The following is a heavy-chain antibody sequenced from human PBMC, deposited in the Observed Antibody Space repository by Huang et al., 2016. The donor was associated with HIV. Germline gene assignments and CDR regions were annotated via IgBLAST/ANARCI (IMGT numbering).Heavy chain of an antibody. J-gene: IGHJ4*02. D-gene: IGHD3-10*01. CDR3: ARLPGSITMIRGVITDPY. V-gene: IGHV4-39*01. CDR1: GGSIRSDNYY. Sequence: QLQLQESGPGLVKPSETLSLTCTVSGGSIRSDNYYWGWIRQPPGKGLEWIGSIDYSVSTYYNPSRKSGVTITVDTSKNQFSLKMRSVTAADTAVYYCARLPGSITMIRGVITDPYWGQGTLVTVSS. CDR2: IDYSVST.